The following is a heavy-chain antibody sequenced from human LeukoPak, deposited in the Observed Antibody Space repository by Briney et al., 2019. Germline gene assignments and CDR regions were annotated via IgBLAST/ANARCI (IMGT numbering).Heavy chain of an antibody. CDR3: ASLNLFKGGSGRRYYYYYGMDV. CDR1: GFTFSSYS. Sequence: PGGSLRLSCAASGFTFSSYSMNWVRQAPGKGLEWVSSISSSSSYIYYADSVKGRFTISRDNAKNSLYLQMNSLRAEDTAVYYCASLNLFKGGSGRRYYYYYGMDVWGQGTTVTVSS. J-gene: IGHJ6*02. D-gene: IGHD3-10*01. CDR2: ISSSSSYI. V-gene: IGHV3-21*01.